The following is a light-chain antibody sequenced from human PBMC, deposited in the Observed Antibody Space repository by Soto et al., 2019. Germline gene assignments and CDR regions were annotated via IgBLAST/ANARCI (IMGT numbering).Light chain of an antibody. CDR1: QSVSSN. J-gene: IGKJ4*01. CDR2: GAS. CDR3: QQYYTWPVT. Sequence: EIVFTQSPDTLSLSPGERATLSCRASQSVSSNLAWYQQKPGQAPRLLIYGASTRATGIPARFSGSGSGTDFTLTINSLQSEDFAVYYCQQYYTWPVTFGGGTKVDIK. V-gene: IGKV3-15*01.